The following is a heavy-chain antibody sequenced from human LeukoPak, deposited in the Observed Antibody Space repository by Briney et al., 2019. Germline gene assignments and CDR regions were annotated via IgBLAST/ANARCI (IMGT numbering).Heavy chain of an antibody. CDR2: VNPNSGGT. CDR3: ARDGLRFLEWFQSKYFDY. D-gene: IGHD3-3*01. Sequence: ASVKVSCKASGYTFTGYYMHWVRQAPGQGLEWMGWVNPNSGGTNYAQKFQGRVTMTRDTSISTAYMELSRLRSYDTAVYYCARDGLRFLEWFQSKYFDYWGQGTLVTVSS. CDR1: GYTFTGYY. J-gene: IGHJ4*02. V-gene: IGHV1-2*02.